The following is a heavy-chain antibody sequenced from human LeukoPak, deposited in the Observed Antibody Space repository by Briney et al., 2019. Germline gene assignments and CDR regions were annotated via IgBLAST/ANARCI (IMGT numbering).Heavy chain of an antibody. Sequence: PGGSLRLSCAASGFTFSDHYMDWVRQAPGKGLEWVGRTGNKANSYTTEYAASVKGRFTISRDDSKNSLFLQMNSLKSEDTAVYYCTTHPRGYTHYWGQGTLVTVSS. CDR3: TTHPRGYTHY. V-gene: IGHV3-72*01. CDR2: TGNKANSYTT. D-gene: IGHD5-12*01. CDR1: GFTFSDHY. J-gene: IGHJ4*02.